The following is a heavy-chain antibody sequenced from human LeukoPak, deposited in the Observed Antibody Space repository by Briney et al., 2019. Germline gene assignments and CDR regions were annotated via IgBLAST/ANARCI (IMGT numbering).Heavy chain of an antibody. Sequence: SETLSPTCAVYGGSFSGNYWSWIRQPPGKGLEWIGEIIHDRGTGRGTPTYNPSLKSRVTISVDTSKNQFSLKLSSVTAADTAVYYCAGLVYSPKKVTYYDILTGYYYLSGFDLWGRGTLVTVSS. CDR2: IIHDRGTGRGTP. CDR3: AGLVYSPKKVTYYDILTGYYYLSGFDL. CDR1: GGSFSGNY. J-gene: IGHJ2*01. V-gene: IGHV4-34*12. D-gene: IGHD3-9*01.